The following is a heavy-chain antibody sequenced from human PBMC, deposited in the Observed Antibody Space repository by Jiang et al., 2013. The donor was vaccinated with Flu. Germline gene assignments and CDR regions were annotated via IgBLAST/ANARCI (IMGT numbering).Heavy chain of an antibody. CDR3: ARGWNDVHY. D-gene: IGHD1-1*01. J-gene: IGHJ4*02. Sequence: SGAEVKKPGASVMVSCKASGYTFSNYFMHWVRQAPGQGLEWMGIINCNGGSTSYPQKFKGRVTMISDTSTSTVYMELSSLTFEDTAVYYCARGWNDVHYWGQGTLVTVSS. CDR2: INCNGGST. V-gene: IGHV1-46*01. CDR1: GYTFSNYF.